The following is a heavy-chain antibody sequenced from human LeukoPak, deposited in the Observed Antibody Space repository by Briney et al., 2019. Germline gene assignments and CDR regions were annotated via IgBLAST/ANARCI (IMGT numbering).Heavy chain of an antibody. CDR2: INPTSGVT. V-gene: IGHV1-2*02. J-gene: IGHJ4*02. CDR3: ARDMYSGTYGH. CDR1: GYTFSGSY. Sequence: ASVKLSCKASGYTFSGSYMHWVRQPPGQGLEWMGWINPTSGVTKYAEKFQGRVTMTRDTSINTAYMEMSGLRSDDTAVYYCARDMYSGTYGHWGQGTLVTVSS. D-gene: IGHD1-26*01.